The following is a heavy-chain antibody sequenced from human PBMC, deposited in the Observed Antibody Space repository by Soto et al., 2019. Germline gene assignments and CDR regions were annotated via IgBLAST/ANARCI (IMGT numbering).Heavy chain of an antibody. CDR2: IYYSGST. V-gene: IGHV4-59*08. D-gene: IGHD5-18*01. J-gene: IGHJ4*02. CDR3: ATYDVDTAMDH. Sequence: SETLSLTCTVSSGSISLYYWTWIRQPPGKGLEWIGYIYYSGSTNYNPSLKSRVTISIDTSKNQFSLKLTSVTAADTAVYYCATYDVDTAMDHWGQGTLVTVSS. CDR1: SGSISLYY.